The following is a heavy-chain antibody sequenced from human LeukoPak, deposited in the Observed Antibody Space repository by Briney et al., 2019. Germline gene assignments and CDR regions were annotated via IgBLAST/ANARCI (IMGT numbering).Heavy chain of an antibody. CDR2: ISSSSSYI. CDR1: GFTFSSYS. V-gene: IGHV3-21*01. J-gene: IGHJ4*02. D-gene: IGHD3-22*01. CDR3: AKDKFPSMIVVVITIDY. Sequence: GGSLRLSCAASGFTFSSYSMNWVRQAPGKGLEWVSSISSSSSYIYYADSVKGRFTISRDNSKNTLYLQMNSLRAEDTAVYYCAKDKFPSMIVVVITIDYWGQGTLVTVSS.